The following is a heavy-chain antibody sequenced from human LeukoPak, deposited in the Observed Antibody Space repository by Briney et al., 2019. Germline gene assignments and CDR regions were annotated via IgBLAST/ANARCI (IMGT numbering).Heavy chain of an antibody. CDR1: GFTFSSYW. CDR2: INSDGSST. V-gene: IGHV3-74*01. Sequence: GGFLRLSCAASGFTFSSYWMHWVRQAPGKGLVWVSRINSDGSSTGYAESVKGRFTISRDNTKNTLYLQMNSLRAEDTAMYYCATSRTFDYWGQGTLVTVSS. CDR3: ATSRTFDY. D-gene: IGHD1-1*01. J-gene: IGHJ4*02.